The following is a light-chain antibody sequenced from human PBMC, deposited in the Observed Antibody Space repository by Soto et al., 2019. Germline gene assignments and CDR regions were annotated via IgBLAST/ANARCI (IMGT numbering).Light chain of an antibody. CDR3: QQYGSSQYT. J-gene: IGKJ2*01. CDR1: QSVSSSY. Sequence: EIVLTQSPGTLSLSPGERATLSCRASQSVSSSYLAWYQQKPGQAPRLLIYGASSRATGIPDRFSGSGSGTDFTLTINRLEPEDFAEYYCQQYGSSQYTFGQGTRLEIK. V-gene: IGKV3-20*01. CDR2: GAS.